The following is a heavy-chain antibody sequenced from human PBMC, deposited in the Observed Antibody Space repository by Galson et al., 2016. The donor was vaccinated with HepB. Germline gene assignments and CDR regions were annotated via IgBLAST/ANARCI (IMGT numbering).Heavy chain of an antibody. CDR2: INAANGDT. CDR3: ARGHIVATVDYYYYGLDV. D-gene: IGHD5-12*01. CDR1: GYTFTTYA. V-gene: IGHV1-3*01. Sequence: SVKVSCRASGYTFTTYAMYWVRQAPGQRLEWMGWINAANGDTKYSQKLQGRGTITWDTSANTAYMELSSLRSEDTAVYYCARGHIVATVDYYYYGLDVWGQGTTVTVSS. J-gene: IGHJ6*02.